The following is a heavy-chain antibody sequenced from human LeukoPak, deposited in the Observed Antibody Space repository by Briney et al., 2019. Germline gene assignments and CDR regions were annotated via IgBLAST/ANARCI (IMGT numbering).Heavy chain of an antibody. J-gene: IGHJ6*03. D-gene: IGHD6-13*01. V-gene: IGHV3-23*01. CDR2: ISGSGGST. Sequence: GGSLRLSCAASGFTFSSYAMSWVRQAPGKGLEWVSAISGSGGSTYYADSVKGRFTISRDNSKNTLYLQMNSLRAEDTAVYYCAKGGRSSWLYYYYYYMDVWGKGTTVTVSS. CDR3: AKGGRSSWLYYYYYYMDV. CDR1: GFTFSSYA.